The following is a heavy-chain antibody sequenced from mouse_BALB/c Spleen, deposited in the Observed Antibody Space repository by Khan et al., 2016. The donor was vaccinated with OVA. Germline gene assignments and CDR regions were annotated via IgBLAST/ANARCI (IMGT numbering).Heavy chain of an antibody. CDR2: IGYSGST. Sequence: EVQLQESGPSLVKPSQTLSLTCSVTGDSITSGYWNWIRKFPGNKVEYMGYIGYSGSTYYNPSLKSRISITRDPSKNQCYRQLNSVTTEDTATYYCARWGNPRWYFDVWGAGTTVTVSS. CDR1: GDSITSGY. J-gene: IGHJ1*01. D-gene: IGHD2-1*01. V-gene: IGHV3-8*02. CDR3: ARWGNPRWYFDV.